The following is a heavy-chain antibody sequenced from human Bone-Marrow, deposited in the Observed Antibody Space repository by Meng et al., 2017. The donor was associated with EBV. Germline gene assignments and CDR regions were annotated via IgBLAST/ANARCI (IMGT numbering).Heavy chain of an antibody. D-gene: IGHD2-15*01. J-gene: IGHJ4*02. CDR3: ARREGYCSGGTCYFDY. Sequence: GHLVVCGGGFFHPGGPPGLSCAAPGFTFSTYWMHWVRQAPGKGLVWVSRINTDGSSTNYADSVKGRFTISRDNAKNTLYLQMNSLRAEDTAVYYCARREGYCSGGTCYFDYWGQGVLVTVSS. CDR1: GFTFSTYW. CDR2: INTDGSST. V-gene: IGHV3-74*01.